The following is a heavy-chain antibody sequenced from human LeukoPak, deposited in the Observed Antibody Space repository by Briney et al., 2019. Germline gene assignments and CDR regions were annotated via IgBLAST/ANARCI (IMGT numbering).Heavy chain of an antibody. V-gene: IGHV3-23*01. J-gene: IGHJ4*02. CDR3: AKDLAIACTNGVCSPY. CDR1: GFTFSSYA. CDR2: ISGSGGST. Sequence: PGGSLRLSCAASGFTFSSYAMSWVRQAPGKGLEWVSAISGSGGSTYYADSVKGRFTISRDNSKNTLYLQMNSLRAEDTAVYYCAKDLAIACTNGVCSPYWGQGTLVTVSS. D-gene: IGHD2-8*01.